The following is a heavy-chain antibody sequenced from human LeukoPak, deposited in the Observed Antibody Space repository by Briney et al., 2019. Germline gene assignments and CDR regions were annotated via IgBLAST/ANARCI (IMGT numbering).Heavy chain of an antibody. CDR2: IIPIFGTA. D-gene: IGHD4-17*01. J-gene: IGHJ5*02. CDR3: ARDGPYTVTTGWFDP. V-gene: IGHV1-69*13. CDR1: GGTFSSYA. Sequence: ASVKVSCKASGGTFSSYAISWVRQAPGQGLEWMGGIIPIFGTANYAQKFQGRVTITADESTSTAYMELSSLRSEDTAVYYCARDGPYTVTTGWFDPWGQGTLVTVSS.